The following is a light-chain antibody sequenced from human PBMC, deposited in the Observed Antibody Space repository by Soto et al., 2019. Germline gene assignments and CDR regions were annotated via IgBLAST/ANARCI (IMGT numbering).Light chain of an antibody. CDR1: SSDVGGYNY. CDR2: EVS. J-gene: IGLJ1*01. V-gene: IGLV2-8*01. CDR3: SSYAGSNNPYV. Sequence: QSVLTQPPSASGSPGQSVTISCTGTSSDVGGYNYVSWYQQHPGKPPKLMIYEVSKRPSGVPDRFSGSKSGNTASLTVSGLQDEDEADYYCSSYAGSNNPYVFGTGTKLTVL.